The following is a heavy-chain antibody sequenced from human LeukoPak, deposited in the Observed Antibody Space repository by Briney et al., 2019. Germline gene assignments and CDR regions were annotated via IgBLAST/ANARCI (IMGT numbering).Heavy chain of an antibody. J-gene: IGHJ4*02. V-gene: IGHV4-39*07. CDR1: GVSIRSSNSY. CDR3: ARGMAAAGKLDY. D-gene: IGHD6-13*01. CDR2: IFTDGST. Sequence: SETLSLTCTVSGVSIRSSNSYWGWIRQPPGKGLEWIGRIFTDGSTNYNPSLMGRVTLSLDTSKNQFSLKLSSVTAADTALYYCARGMAAAGKLDYWGQGNLVTVSS.